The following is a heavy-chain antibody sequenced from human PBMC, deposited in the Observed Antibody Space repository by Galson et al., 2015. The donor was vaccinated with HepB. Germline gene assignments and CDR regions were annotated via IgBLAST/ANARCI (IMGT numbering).Heavy chain of an antibody. CDR1: GDSVSSNSAA. Sequence: CAISGDSVSSNSAAWNWIRQSPSRGLECLGRTYYRSKWYNDYAVSVKSRITISPDTSKNQFSLQLNSVTPEDTAVYYCARDSLSSGYSNFDYWSQGTLVTVSS. D-gene: IGHD3-22*01. J-gene: IGHJ4*02. V-gene: IGHV6-1*01. CDR2: TYYRSKWYN. CDR3: ARDSLSSGYSNFDY.